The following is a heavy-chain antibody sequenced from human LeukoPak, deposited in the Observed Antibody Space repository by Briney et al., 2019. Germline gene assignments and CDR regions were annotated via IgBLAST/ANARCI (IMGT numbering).Heavy chain of an antibody. CDR1: GYTFTSYG. V-gene: IGHV1-18*01. CDR3: ARRREQLLWFGVPKYFDY. D-gene: IGHD3-10*01. CDR2: ISAYNGNT. Sequence: GASVKVSCKASGYTFTSYGISWVRQAPGQGLEWMGWISAYNGNTNYAQKFQGRVTMTRDTSISTAYMELSRLRSDDTAVYYCARRREQLLWFGVPKYFDYWGQGTLVTVSS. J-gene: IGHJ4*02.